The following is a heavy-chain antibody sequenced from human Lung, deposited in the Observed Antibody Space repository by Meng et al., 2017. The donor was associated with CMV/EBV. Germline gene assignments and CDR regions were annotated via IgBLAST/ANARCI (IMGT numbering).Heavy chain of an antibody. J-gene: IGHJ4*02. V-gene: IGHV6-1*01. CDR3: TREGPTVTPFDY. CDR1: GDSVSSNSAA. D-gene: IGHD4-17*01. Sequence: SCAISGDSVSSNSAAWNWIRQSPSRGLEWLGRTYYRSKWYNDYAVSVKSRITINPDTSKNQFSLQLNSVTPEDTAVYYCTREGPTVTPFDYWGQGTXVNGAS. CDR2: TYYRSKWYN.